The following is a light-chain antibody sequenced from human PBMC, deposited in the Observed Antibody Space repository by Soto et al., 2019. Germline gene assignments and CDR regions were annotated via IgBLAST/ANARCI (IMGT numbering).Light chain of an antibody. J-gene: IGLJ2*01. CDR3: QSYDSSLSGYVV. CDR2: GNS. CDR1: SCIIGAGYD. Sequence: QCVLTQPPSVSGAPGQRVTISCTGSSCIIGAGYDVHWYQQLPGTAPKLLIYGNSNRPSGVPDRFSGSKSGTSASLAITGLQAEDEADYYCQSYDSSLSGYVVFGGGTKLTDL. V-gene: IGLV1-40*01.